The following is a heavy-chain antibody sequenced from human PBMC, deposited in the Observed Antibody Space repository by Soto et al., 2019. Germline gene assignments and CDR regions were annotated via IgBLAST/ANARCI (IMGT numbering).Heavy chain of an antibody. J-gene: IGHJ4*02. V-gene: IGHV1-69*06. Sequence: GASVKVSCKASGGTFSSYAISWVRQAPGQGLEWMGGIIPIFGTANYAQKFQGRVTITADKSTSTAYMELSSLRSEDTAVYYCARGGTAMDPAARYFDYWGQGTLVTVSS. D-gene: IGHD5-18*01. CDR3: ARGGTAMDPAARYFDY. CDR2: IIPIFGTA. CDR1: GGTFSSYA.